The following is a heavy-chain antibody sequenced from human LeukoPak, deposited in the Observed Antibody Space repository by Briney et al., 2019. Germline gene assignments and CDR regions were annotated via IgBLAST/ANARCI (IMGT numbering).Heavy chain of an antibody. J-gene: IGHJ4*02. CDR2: ISTSSNYI. CDR1: GFTFSSYS. Sequence: GGSLRLSCVVSGFTFSSYSMNWVRQAPGKGLEWVSSISTSSNYIYYADSVKGRFIISRDNARNSLYLQMNSLRDEDTAVYYCARVPSDYWGQGTLVTVSS. V-gene: IGHV3-21*01. CDR3: ARVPSDY.